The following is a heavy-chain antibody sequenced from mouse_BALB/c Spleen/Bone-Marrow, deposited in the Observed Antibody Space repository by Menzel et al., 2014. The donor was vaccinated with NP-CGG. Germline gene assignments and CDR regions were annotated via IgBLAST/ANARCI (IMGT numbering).Heavy chain of an antibody. D-gene: IGHD2-1*01. V-gene: IGHV1S81*02. CDR2: TNPSNGGT. Sequence: QVQLQQSGAELVKPGASVKLSCKAPGYTFTSYYIYWVKQRPGQGLEWIGETNPSNGGTNFNEKFKSKATLTVDKSSSTAYMQLSSLTSEDSAVYYCTRSNGNWFAYWGQGTLVTVSA. CDR3: TRSNGNWFAY. J-gene: IGHJ3*01. CDR1: GYTFTSYY.